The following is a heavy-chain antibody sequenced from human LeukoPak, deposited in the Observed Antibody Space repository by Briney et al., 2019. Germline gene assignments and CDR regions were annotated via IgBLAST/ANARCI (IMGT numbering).Heavy chain of an antibody. Sequence: GGSLRLSCAASGFTFSDHYMDWVRQAPGKGLEWVGRSRNKANSYTTEYAASVKGRFTISRDDSKNSLYLQMNSLKTEDTAVYYCARGYSSSWHEFDYWGQGTLVTVSS. CDR3: ARGYSSSWHEFDY. CDR1: GFTFSDHY. CDR2: SRNKANSYTT. J-gene: IGHJ4*02. V-gene: IGHV3-72*01. D-gene: IGHD6-13*01.